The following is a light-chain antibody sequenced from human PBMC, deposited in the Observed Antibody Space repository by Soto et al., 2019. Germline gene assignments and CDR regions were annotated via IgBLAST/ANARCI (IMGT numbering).Light chain of an antibody. V-gene: IGKV3D-20*02. Sequence: EIVLPQSPGTLSLSPGERATLSCRANQSVNSNYLAWFTQHPGQPPRLLIFGAFSRAIGIPDRFSGSGSGTDFTLPISSLEPEEGAVDYGQHRSNWPLTFGEGTKV. CDR3: QHRSNWPLT. CDR2: GAF. CDR1: QSVNSNY. J-gene: IGKJ4*01.